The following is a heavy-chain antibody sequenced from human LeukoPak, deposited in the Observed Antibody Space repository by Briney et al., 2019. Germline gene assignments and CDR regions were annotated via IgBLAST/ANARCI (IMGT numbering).Heavy chain of an antibody. Sequence: GGSLRLSCAASGFTFSSYAMHWVRQAPGKGLEWVAVISYDGSNKYYADSVKGRFTISRDNSKNTLYLQMNSLRAEDTAVYYCARGSSGSSDYWGQGTLVTVSS. CDR3: ARGSSGSSDY. V-gene: IGHV3-30-3*01. J-gene: IGHJ4*02. CDR2: ISYDGSNK. CDR1: GFTFSSYA. D-gene: IGHD1-26*01.